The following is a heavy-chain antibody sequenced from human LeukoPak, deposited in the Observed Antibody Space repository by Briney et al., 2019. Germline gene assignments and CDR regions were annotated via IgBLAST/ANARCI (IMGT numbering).Heavy chain of an antibody. CDR1: GFTFSSYG. J-gene: IGHJ6*02. D-gene: IGHD3-22*01. Sequence: PGRSLRLSCAASGFTFSSYGMHWVRQAPGKGLEWVAVISYDGSNKYYADSVKGRFTISGDNSKNTLYLQMNSLRAEDTAVYYCASHQLVVTSYGMDVWGQGTTVTVSS. CDR2: ISYDGSNK. V-gene: IGHV3-30*03. CDR3: ASHQLVVTSYGMDV.